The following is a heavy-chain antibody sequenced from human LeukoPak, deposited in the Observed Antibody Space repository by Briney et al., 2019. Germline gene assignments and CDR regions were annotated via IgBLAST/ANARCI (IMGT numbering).Heavy chain of an antibody. Sequence: KSSETLSLTCTVSGDSSSSSSYYWGWIRQPPGKGLEWIGSLYCSGSTYYNPSLKSRVTISVDSSRNQFSLKLSSVTAADTAVYYCARHYSGWYNFFDYWGQGTLVTVSS. D-gene: IGHD6-19*01. CDR1: GDSSSSSSYY. J-gene: IGHJ4*02. CDR2: LYCSGST. CDR3: ARHYSGWYNFFDY. V-gene: IGHV4-39*01.